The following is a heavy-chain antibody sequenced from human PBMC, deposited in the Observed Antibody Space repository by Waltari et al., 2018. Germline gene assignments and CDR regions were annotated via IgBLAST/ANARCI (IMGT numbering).Heavy chain of an antibody. J-gene: IGHJ5*02. Sequence: QVQLVQSGAEVKKPGASVKVSCKASGYTFTSYGISWVRQAPGQGLEWMGWIGAYNGTANSLLKLQGRVTMNTDTSTGTACMGLRSLRSDDAAVYYCAGDWSRESVSNWFDPWGQGTLVTVSA. D-gene: IGHD3-10*01. V-gene: IGHV1-18*01. CDR2: IGAYNGTA. CDR3: AGDWSRESVSNWFDP. CDR1: GYTFTSYG.